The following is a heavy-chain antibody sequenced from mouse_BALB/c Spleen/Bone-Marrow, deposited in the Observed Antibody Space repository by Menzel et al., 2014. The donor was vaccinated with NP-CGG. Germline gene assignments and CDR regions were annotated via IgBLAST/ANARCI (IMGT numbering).Heavy chain of an antibody. J-gene: IGHJ2*01. CDR1: GFTFTDYF. CDR3: ARGYYDDY. V-gene: IGHV7-3*02. Sequence: VQLKESGGGLVQPGGSLRLSCATSGFTFTDYFMTWVRQPPGKALEWLGFIRNEANGYTTEYSASVKGRFTISRNNSQSILYLQMNTLRAEDSATYYCARGYYDDYWGQGTTLTVSS. CDR2: IRNEANGYTT. D-gene: IGHD2-4*01.